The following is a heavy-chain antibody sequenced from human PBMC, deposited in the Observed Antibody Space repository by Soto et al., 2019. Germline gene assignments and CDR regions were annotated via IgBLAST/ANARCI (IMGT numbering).Heavy chain of an antibody. Sequence: ASVKVSCKASGYTFTGYYMHWVRQAPGQGLEWMGWINPNSGGTNYAQKFQGRVTMTRDTSISTAYMELSRLRSDDTAVYYCARDIYDIHAFDIWGQGTMVTVSS. CDR3: ARDIYDIHAFDI. J-gene: IGHJ3*02. D-gene: IGHD3-9*01. CDR1: GYTFTGYY. V-gene: IGHV1-2*02. CDR2: INPNSGGT.